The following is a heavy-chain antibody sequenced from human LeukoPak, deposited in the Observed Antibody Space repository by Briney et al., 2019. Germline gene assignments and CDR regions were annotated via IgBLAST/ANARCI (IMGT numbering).Heavy chain of an antibody. Sequence: GGSLRLSCAASGFTFSSYGMSWVRQAPGKGLEWVSRINTSGGSTYYADSLQGRFTISRDNSKNTLHLQMNNVRAEDTALYYCMKLPTMIIVIDTDFEYWGQGAQVTVSS. CDR1: GFTFSSYG. CDR2: INTSGGST. J-gene: IGHJ4*02. D-gene: IGHD2-21*01. V-gene: IGHV3-23*01. CDR3: MKLPTMIIVIDTDFEY.